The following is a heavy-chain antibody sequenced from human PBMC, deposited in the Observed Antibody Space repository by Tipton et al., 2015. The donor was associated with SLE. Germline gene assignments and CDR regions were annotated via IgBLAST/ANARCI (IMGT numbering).Heavy chain of an antibody. CDR2: MYYSGST. J-gene: IGHJ3*02. CDR3: ARDGPYYDFWSGMGTFDI. V-gene: IGHV4-39*07. D-gene: IGHD3-3*01. Sequence: LRLSCSVSGDSIISSSYYWGWIRQPPGKGLEWIGSMYYSGSTYYNPSLKSRVTISVDTSKNQFSLMLRSVTAADMAVYYCARDGPYYDFWSGMGTFDIWGQGTMVTVSS. CDR1: GDSIISSSYY.